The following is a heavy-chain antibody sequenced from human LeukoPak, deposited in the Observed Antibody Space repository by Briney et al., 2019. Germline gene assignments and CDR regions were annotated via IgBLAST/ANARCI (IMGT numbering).Heavy chain of an antibody. V-gene: IGHV4-34*01. D-gene: IGHD6-6*01. J-gene: IGHJ4*02. Sequence: PSETLSLTCAVYGGSFSGYYWSWFRQPPGKGLEWIGEINHSGSTNYNPSLKSRVTISVDTSKNQFSLKLSSVTAADTAVYYCAKLQYSSSTDYWGQGTLVTVSS. CDR1: GGSFSGYY. CDR2: INHSGST. CDR3: AKLQYSSSTDY.